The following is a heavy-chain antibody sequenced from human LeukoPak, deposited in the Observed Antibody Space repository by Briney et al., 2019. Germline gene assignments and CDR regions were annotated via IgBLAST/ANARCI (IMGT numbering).Heavy chain of an antibody. CDR1: GYTFTSYG. D-gene: IGHD3-16*01. CDR2: ISAYNGNT. Sequence: ASVKVSCKASGYTFTSYGISWVRQAPGQGLEWMGWISAYNGNTNYAQKLQGRVTMTTDTSTSTAYMELRSLRSDDTAVYYCARVLGLPYYYYYMDVWGKGTTVTISS. CDR3: ARVLGLPYYYYYMDV. J-gene: IGHJ6*03. V-gene: IGHV1-18*01.